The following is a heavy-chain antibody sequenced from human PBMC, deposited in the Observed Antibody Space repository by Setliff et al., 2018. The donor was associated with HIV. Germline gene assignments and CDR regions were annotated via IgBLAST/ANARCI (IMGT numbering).Heavy chain of an antibody. CDR2: INHSGST. CDR1: GGSFSGHY. V-gene: IGHV4-34*01. D-gene: IGHD3-3*01. J-gene: IGHJ6*03. Sequence: SETLSLTCAVYGGSFSGHYWTWIRQPPGKGLEWIGYINHSGSTNYNPSLKSRVTISADTSKNQFSLKLSSVTAADTAVYYCARGRNFRSDYYHYYYMDVWG. CDR3: ARGRNFRSDYYHYYYMDV.